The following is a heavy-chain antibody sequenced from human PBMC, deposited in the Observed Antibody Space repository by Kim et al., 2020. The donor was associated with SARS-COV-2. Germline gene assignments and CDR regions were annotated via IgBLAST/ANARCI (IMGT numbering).Heavy chain of an antibody. D-gene: IGHD2-2*01. CDR2: INPSGGST. CDR3: AKDIVVVPAAMLGSNYYYYGMDV. V-gene: IGHV1-46*01. J-gene: IGHJ6*02. CDR1: GYTFTSYY. Sequence: ASVKVSCKASGYTFTSYYMQWVRQAPGQGLEWMGIINPSGGSTSYAQKFQGRVTMTRDTSTSTVYMELSSPRSEDTAVYYCAKDIVVVPAAMLGSNYYYYGMDVWGQGTTVTVSS.